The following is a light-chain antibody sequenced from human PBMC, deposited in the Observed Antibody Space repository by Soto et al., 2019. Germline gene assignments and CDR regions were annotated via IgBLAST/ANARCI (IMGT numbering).Light chain of an antibody. CDR1: SSNIGSNY. J-gene: IGLJ3*02. V-gene: IGLV1-47*01. CDR3: AAWDDSLSGRV. Sequence: QSVLTQPPSASGTPGQRVTISCSGSSSNIGSNYVYWYQQLPGTAPKLLIYRNNQQPSGVPDRFSGSKSGTSASLAISGLRSEDEADYYCAAWDDSLSGRVFGGGTKLTVL. CDR2: RNN.